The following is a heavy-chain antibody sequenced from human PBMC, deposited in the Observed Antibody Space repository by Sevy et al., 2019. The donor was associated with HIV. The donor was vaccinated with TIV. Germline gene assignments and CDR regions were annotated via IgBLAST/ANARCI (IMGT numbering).Heavy chain of an antibody. CDR3: ARNGIYSLAD. D-gene: IGHD2-21*01. V-gene: IGHV4-4*02. J-gene: IGHJ4*02. Sequence: SETLSLTCAVSGDSVSGNTWWSWVRQPPGKGLEWIGQIYQGEMSAYNPALKSRLTMSGDKSNNVFSLKLNSVTAADTAVYYCARNGIYSLADWGQRILVTVSS. CDR1: GDSVSGNTW. CDR2: IYQGEMS.